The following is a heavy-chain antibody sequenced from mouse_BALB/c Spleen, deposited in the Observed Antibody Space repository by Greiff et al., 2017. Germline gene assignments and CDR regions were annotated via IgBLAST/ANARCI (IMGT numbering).Heavy chain of an antibody. CDR3: ARYDYDGFAY. V-gene: IGHV3-2*02. J-gene: IGHJ3*01. CDR1: GYSITSDYA. Sequence: EVQLQQSGPGLVKPSQSLSLTCTVTGYSITSDYAWNWIRQFPGNKLEWMGYISYSGSTSYNPSLKSRISITRDTSKNQFFLQLNSVTTEDTATYYCARYDYDGFAYWGQGTLVTVSA. D-gene: IGHD2-4*01. CDR2: ISYSGST.